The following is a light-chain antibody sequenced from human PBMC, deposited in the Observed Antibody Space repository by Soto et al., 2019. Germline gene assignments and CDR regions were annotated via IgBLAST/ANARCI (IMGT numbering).Light chain of an antibody. V-gene: IGKV3-11*01. CDR3: QQRSIRPPALT. CDR2: DAS. CDR1: QSVVSS. J-gene: IGKJ4*01. Sequence: EIVLTQSPATLSLSPGESATLSCRASQSVVSSLAWYQQKPGQAPRLLIYDASNRATGIPARFSGSGSGTDFTLTISSLEPEDFAVYYCQQRSIRPPALTFGGGTKVEIK.